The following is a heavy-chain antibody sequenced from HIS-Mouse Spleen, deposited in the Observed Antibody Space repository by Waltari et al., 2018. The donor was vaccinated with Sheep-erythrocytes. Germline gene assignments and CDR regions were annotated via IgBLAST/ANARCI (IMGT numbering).Heavy chain of an antibody. V-gene: IGHV3-30*18. D-gene: IGHD3-16*01. CDR1: GFTFSSYG. Sequence: QVQLVESGGGVVQPGRSLRLSCAASGFTFSSYGMHWVRQALGTGWEWVAVISYDGSNKYYADSVEGRFNISRDNSKNTLYLQMNSLRAEDTAVYYCAKGGFGGNSNDAFDIWGQGTMVTVSS. CDR3: AKGGFGGNSNDAFDI. CDR2: ISYDGSNK. J-gene: IGHJ3*02.